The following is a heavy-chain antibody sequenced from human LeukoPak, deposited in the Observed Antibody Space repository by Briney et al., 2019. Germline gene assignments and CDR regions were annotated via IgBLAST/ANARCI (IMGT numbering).Heavy chain of an antibody. CDR1: GGSISSYY. CDR3: ARTTYYYDSSGPPSGNWFDP. V-gene: IGHV4-59*08. J-gene: IGHJ5*02. Sequence: KPSETLSLTCTVSGGSISSYYWSWIRQPPGKGLEWIGYIYYSGSTNYNPSLKSRVTISVDTSKNQFSLKLSSVTAADTAVYYCARTTYYYDSSGPPSGNWFDPWGQGTLVTVSS. D-gene: IGHD3-22*01. CDR2: IYYSGST.